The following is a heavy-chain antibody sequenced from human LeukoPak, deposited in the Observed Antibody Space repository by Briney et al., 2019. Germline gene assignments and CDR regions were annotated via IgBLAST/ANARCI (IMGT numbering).Heavy chain of an antibody. CDR1: GGSISSYY. Sequence: ASETLSLTCTVSGGSISSYYWSWIRQPPGKGLEWIGYIYYSGSTNYNPSLKGRVTISVDTSKNQFSLKLSSVTAADTAVYYCARHGFVSRYFDWLYAYFDYWGQGTLVTVSS. CDR3: ARHGFVSRYFDWLYAYFDY. D-gene: IGHD3-9*01. J-gene: IGHJ4*02. V-gene: IGHV4-59*08. CDR2: IYYSGST.